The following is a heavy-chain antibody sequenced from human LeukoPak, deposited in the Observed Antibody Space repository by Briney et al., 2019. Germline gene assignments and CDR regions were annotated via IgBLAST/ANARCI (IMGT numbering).Heavy chain of an antibody. Sequence: PGGSLRLSCAASGFTFSSYAMNWVRQAPGKGLEWVSSISSSSSYIYYADSVKGRFTISRDNAKNSLYLQMNSLRAEDTAVYYCARDKAYDLGYFDYWGQGTLVTVSS. CDR1: GFTFSSYA. CDR3: ARDKAYDLGYFDY. D-gene: IGHD3-3*01. J-gene: IGHJ4*02. V-gene: IGHV3-21*01. CDR2: ISSSSSYI.